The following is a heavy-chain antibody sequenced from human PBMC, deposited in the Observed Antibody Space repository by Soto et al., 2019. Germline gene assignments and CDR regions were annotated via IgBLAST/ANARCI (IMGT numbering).Heavy chain of an antibody. CDR2: VSPPFRTS. Sequence: QVQLVQSGAEVKKPGSSVKVSCKTSGVSFNNNGIGWVRQAPGHGLEWMGGVSPPFRTSNYARKFQGRISINAEASTGTVNMELCSLRSEDTAQYYCARVLYYGSGSYSPYGMDVWGQGTRVTVSS. CDR1: GVSFNNNG. V-gene: IGHV1-69*01. CDR3: ARVLYYGSGSYSPYGMDV. D-gene: IGHD3-10*01. J-gene: IGHJ6*02.